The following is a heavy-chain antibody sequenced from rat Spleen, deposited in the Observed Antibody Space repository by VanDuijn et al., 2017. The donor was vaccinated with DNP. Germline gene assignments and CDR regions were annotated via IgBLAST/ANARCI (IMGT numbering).Heavy chain of an antibody. CDR3: ARWNGYKKYFDY. CDR1: GYSITSNY. V-gene: IGHV3-1*01. Sequence: EVQLQESGPGLVKPSQSLSLTCSVTGYSITSNYWGWIRKLPGNKMEWMGYISYGGSTSYNPSLKSRISITRDTSKNQFFLQLNSVTTEDTATYYCARWNGYKKYFDYWGQGVMVTVSS. J-gene: IGHJ2*01. D-gene: IGHD1-9*01. CDR2: ISYGGST.